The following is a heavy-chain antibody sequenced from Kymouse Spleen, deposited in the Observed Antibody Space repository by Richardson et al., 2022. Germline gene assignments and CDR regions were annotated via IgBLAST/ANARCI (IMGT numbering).Heavy chain of an antibody. J-gene: IGHJ4*02. CDR1: GGSISSYY. D-gene: IGHD2-8*01. V-gene: IGHV4-59*01. Sequence: QVQLQESGPGLVKPSETLSLTCTVSGGSISSYYWSWIRQPPGKGLEWIGYIYYSGSTNYNPSLKSRVTISVDTSKNQFSLKLSSVTAADTAVYYCARGYCTNGVCSIFDYWGQGTLVTVSS. CDR3: ARGYCTNGVCSIFDY. CDR2: IYYSGST.